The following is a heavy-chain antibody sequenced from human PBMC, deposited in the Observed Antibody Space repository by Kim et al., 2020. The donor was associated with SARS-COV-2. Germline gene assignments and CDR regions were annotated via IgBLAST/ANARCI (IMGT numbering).Heavy chain of an antibody. D-gene: IGHD3-22*01. CDR1: GGSISSYY. CDR2: IYYSGST. J-gene: IGHJ4*02. Sequence: SETLSLTCTVSGGSISSYYWSWIRQPPGKGLEWIGYIYYSGSTNYNPSLKSRVTISVDTSKNQFSLKLSSVTAADTAVYYCARDYYDSSGDHFDYWGQGTLVTVSS. V-gene: IGHV4-59*01. CDR3: ARDYYDSSGDHFDY.